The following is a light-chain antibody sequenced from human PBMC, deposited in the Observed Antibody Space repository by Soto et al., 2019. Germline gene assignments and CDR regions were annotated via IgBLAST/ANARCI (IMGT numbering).Light chain of an antibody. CDR2: GAS. CDR3: QQYGSSPLT. CDR1: QSVSSSY. J-gene: IGKJ1*01. V-gene: IGKV3-20*01. Sequence: EIVLTQSPGTLSLSPGERATLSCRASQSVSSSYLAWYQQKPGQAPRLLIYGASSRATGIPDRFSGSGSGTDFTHTISSLEPEDFAVYYCQQYGSSPLTFGQGTKVEIK.